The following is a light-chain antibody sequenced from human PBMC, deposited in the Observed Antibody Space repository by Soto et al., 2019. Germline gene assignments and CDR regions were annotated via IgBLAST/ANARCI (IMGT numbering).Light chain of an antibody. CDR3: LLFYSGPRV. CDR2: DTN. CDR1: TGAVTSGHY. J-gene: IGLJ3*02. V-gene: IGLV7-46*01. Sequence: QAVVTQEPSLTVSPGGTVTLTCDSSTGAVTSGHYPYWFQQKPGQAPRTLIYDTNNKHSWTPARFSGSLLGDKAALTLSGAQPEDEAEYYCLLFYSGPRVFGGGTKLTVL.